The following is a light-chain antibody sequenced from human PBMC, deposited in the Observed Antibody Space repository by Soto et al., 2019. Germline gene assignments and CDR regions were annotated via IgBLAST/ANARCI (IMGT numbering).Light chain of an antibody. V-gene: IGKV3-15*01. Sequence: EIVMTQSPATLSVSPGERATLSCRASQSVSSNLAWYQQKPGQAPRLLIYGASTRATGIPARFSGSGSGTEFTLTISRLQSEDFAVYYCQQYNNWPPVFGQGTKLEIQ. CDR1: QSVSSN. CDR3: QQYNNWPPV. J-gene: IGKJ2*01. CDR2: GAS.